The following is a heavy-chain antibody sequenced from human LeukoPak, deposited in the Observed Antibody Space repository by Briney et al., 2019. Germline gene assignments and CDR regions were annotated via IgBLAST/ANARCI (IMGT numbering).Heavy chain of an antibody. D-gene: IGHD4-11*01. CDR3: ARVTTFLDAFDI. Sequence: GGSLRLSCAASGFTFSSYWMSWVRQAPGKGLEWVAFIRFDGSNKYYADSVKGRFTISRDNAKNSLYLQMNSLRAEDTAVYYCARVTTFLDAFDIWGQGTMVTVSS. CDR2: IRFDGSNK. J-gene: IGHJ3*02. V-gene: IGHV3-30*02. CDR1: GFTFSSYW.